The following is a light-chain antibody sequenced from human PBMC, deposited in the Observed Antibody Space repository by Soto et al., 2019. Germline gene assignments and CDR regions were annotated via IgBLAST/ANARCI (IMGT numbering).Light chain of an antibody. V-gene: IGLV1-44*01. CDR1: RSNVGTNL. J-gene: IGLJ1*01. Sequence: QSVLTQPPSASGTPGQRVTISCSGRRSNVGTNLVNWYQQLPGTAPKLLIYAHIQRPSGVPDRFSGSTSGTSASLAISELQSEDEADYYCAVWDDGLNGYVFGTGTKVTVL. CDR3: AVWDDGLNGYV. CDR2: AHI.